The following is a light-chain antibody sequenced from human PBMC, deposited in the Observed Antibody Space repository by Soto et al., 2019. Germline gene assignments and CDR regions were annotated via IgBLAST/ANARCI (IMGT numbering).Light chain of an antibody. CDR2: GAS. J-gene: IGKJ1*01. V-gene: IGKV3-20*01. CDR3: QQYNSSPRT. Sequence: ELVLTQSPCTLSLSPGERATLSCMASQTVTSSYLAWYQQKHGQAPRLLIYGASSRATGIPDRFSGSGSGTDLTITISRLQPEDFEVYYCQQYNSSPRTFGQGTKVDIK. CDR1: QTVTSSY.